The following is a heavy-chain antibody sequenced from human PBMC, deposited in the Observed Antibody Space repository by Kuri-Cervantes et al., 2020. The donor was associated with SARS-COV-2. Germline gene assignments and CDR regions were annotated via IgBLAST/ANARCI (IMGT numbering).Heavy chain of an antibody. CDR2: ISSSSSYI. CDR1: GFTFSSYS. Sequence: GESLKISCAASGFTFSSYSMNWVRQAPGKGLEWVSSISSSSSYIYYADSVKGRFTISRDNAKNSLYLQMNSLRAEDTAVYYCARDREFIAARIFDYWGQGTLVTSPQ. V-gene: IGHV3-21*01. D-gene: IGHD6-6*01. CDR3: ARDREFIAARIFDY. J-gene: IGHJ4*02.